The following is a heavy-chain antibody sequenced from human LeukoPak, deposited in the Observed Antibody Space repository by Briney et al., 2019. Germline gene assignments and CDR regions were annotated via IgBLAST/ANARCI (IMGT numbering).Heavy chain of an antibody. CDR3: TRESGAFSPFGF. V-gene: IGHV4-4*02. D-gene: IGHD1-26*01. CDR1: GGSIMTTNW. J-gene: IGHJ4*02. Sequence: SETLSLTCAVSGGSIMTTNWWSWVRQPPGKGLEWIGEVHLNGATNYNPSLESRVSMSIDTSKNQMTLKLTSVTAADTAIYYCTRESGAFSPFGFWGQGTLVTVSS. CDR2: VHLNGAT.